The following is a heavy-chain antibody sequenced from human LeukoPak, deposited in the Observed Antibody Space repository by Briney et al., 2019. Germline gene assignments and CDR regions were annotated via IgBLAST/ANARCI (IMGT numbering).Heavy chain of an antibody. D-gene: IGHD2-2*01. V-gene: IGHV3-23*01. Sequence: GGSLRLSCAASGFTVSSYAMSWVRQAPGKGLEWVSAISGSGGSTYYADSVKGRFTISRDNSKNTLYLQMNSLRAEDTAVYYCVKVPLSSTSCYDYWGQGTLVTVSS. CDR2: ISGSGGST. CDR1: GFTVSSYA. J-gene: IGHJ4*02. CDR3: VKVPLSSTSCYDY.